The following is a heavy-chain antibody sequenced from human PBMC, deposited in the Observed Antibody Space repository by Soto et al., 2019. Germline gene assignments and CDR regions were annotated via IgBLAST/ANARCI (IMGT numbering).Heavy chain of an antibody. CDR1: GGSFSGYY. J-gene: IGHJ3*02. CDR3: AIITVAEKDAFDI. CDR2: INHSGST. V-gene: IGHV4-34*01. D-gene: IGHD3-22*01. Sequence: PSETLSLTCAVYGGSFSGYYWSWIRQPPGKGLEWIGEINHSGSTNYNPSLKSRVTISVDTSKNQFSLKLSSVTAADTAVYYCAIITVAEKDAFDIWGQGTMVTVSS.